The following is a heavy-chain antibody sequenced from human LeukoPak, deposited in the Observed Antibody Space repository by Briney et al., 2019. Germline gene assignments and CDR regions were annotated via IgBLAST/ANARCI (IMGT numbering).Heavy chain of an antibody. CDR2: ISSSSSYI. Sequence: PGGSLRLSCAASGFTFSSYSMNWVRQAPGKGLEWVSSISSSSSYIYYADSVKGRFTISRDNAKNSLYLQMNSLRAEDTAVYYCANQQYCSGGSCYPEYFQHWGQGTLVTVSS. CDR1: GFTFSSYS. J-gene: IGHJ1*01. CDR3: ANQQYCSGGSCYPEYFQH. D-gene: IGHD2-15*01. V-gene: IGHV3-21*01.